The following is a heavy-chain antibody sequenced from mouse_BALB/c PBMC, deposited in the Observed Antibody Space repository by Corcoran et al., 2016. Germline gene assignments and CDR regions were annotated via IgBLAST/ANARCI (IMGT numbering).Heavy chain of an antibody. V-gene: IGHV9-1*02. Sequence: QIQLVQSGPELKKPGETVKISCKASGYTFTNYGMNWVKQAPGKGLKWMGWINTYTGEPTYADDFKGRFAFSLETSASTAYLQINNLKNEDMATYFCAREDLLAYWGQGTLVTVSA. CDR3: AREDLLAY. CDR1: GYTFTNYG. J-gene: IGHJ3*01. CDR2: INTYTGEP.